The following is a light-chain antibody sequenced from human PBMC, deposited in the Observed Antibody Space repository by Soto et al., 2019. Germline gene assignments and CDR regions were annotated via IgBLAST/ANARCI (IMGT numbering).Light chain of an antibody. CDR2: AAS. CDR3: QQSDAMPWT. Sequence: DIQMTQSPSSLSASVGDRVTITFRASQSISSYLDWYQQKPGKAPKLLIYAASSLQSGVPSRFSGSGSGTEFTLTISSLQPEDFAAYYCQQSDAMPWTFGQGTKVDIK. CDR1: QSISSY. J-gene: IGKJ1*01. V-gene: IGKV1-39*01.